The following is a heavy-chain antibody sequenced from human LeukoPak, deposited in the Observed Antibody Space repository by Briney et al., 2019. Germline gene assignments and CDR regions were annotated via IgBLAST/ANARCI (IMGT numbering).Heavy chain of an antibody. D-gene: IGHD2-21*01. V-gene: IGHV4-59*01. J-gene: IGHJ4*02. CDR3: ARRDRQHFDH. CDR2: IYYSGST. Sequence: PSETLSLTCTVSGGSISSYYWSWIRQPPGKGLEWIGYIYYSGSTNYNPSLKSRVTISVGTSKNQFSLKLSSVTAADTAVYYCARRDRQHFDHWGQGTLVTASS. CDR1: GGSISSYY.